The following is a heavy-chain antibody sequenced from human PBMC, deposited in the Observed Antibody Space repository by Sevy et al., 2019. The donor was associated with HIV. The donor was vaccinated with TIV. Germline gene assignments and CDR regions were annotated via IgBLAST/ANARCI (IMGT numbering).Heavy chain of an antibody. CDR2: TSYSGTT. Sequence: SDTLSLTCSVSGDSINNYYWSWIRQPPGKGLEWIGYTSYSGTTNYSPSLKSRVDISVDTSMHHFSLKINSVTAADTAVYYCARLRWDVVDAPGATPGWYFDSWGQGILVTVSS. J-gene: IGHJ4*02. CDR1: GDSINNYY. CDR3: ARLRWDVVDAPGATPGWYFDS. V-gene: IGHV4-59*07. D-gene: IGHD2-2*02.